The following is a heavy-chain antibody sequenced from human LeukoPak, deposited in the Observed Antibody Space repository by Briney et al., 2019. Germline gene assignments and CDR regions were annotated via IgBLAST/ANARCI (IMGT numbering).Heavy chain of an antibody. Sequence: GGSLRLSCAASGFTFSSFPMTWVRLAPGKGLEWVSVIYSGGSTYYADSVKGRFTISRDNSKNTLYLQMNSLRAEDTAVYYYARWSAAADYWGQGTLVTVSS. V-gene: IGHV3-66*01. CDR3: ARWSAAADY. D-gene: IGHD6-13*01. J-gene: IGHJ4*02. CDR1: GFTFSSFP. CDR2: IYSGGST.